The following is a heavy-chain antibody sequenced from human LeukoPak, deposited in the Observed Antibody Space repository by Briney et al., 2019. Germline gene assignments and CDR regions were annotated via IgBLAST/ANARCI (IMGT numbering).Heavy chain of an antibody. D-gene: IGHD1-26*01. Sequence: GGSLRLSCAASGFTFNIYPLHWVRQAPGKGLEWVTLISYDGNKIYYADSVKGRFTISRENAKNSLYLQMNSLRAGDTAVYYCARAPPYSGSYYGAFDIWGQGTMVTVSS. CDR3: ARAPPYSGSYYGAFDI. CDR2: ISYDGNKI. J-gene: IGHJ3*02. V-gene: IGHV3-30*14. CDR1: GFTFNIYP.